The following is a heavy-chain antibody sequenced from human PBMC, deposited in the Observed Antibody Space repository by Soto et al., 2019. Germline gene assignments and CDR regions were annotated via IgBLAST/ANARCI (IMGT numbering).Heavy chain of an antibody. V-gene: IGHV3-30-3*01. J-gene: IGHJ6*02. D-gene: IGHD2-2*01. CDR1: GFTFSSYA. CDR2: ISYDGSNK. Sequence: GGSLRLSCAASGFTFSSYAMHWVRQAPGKGLEWVAVISYDGSNKYYADSVRGRFTISRDNSKNTLYLQMNSLRAEDTAVYYCARIGCSSTSCRPLVYYYYYGMDVWGQGTTVTVSS. CDR3: ARIGCSSTSCRPLVYYYYYGMDV.